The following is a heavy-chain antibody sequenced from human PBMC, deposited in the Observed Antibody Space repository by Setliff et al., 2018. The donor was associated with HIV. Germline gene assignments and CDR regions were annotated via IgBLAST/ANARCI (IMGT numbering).Heavy chain of an antibody. Sequence: SETLSLTCTVSSDFVSGDDFYWSWIRQAPGRGLEWIGYVYYNGITHYNPSLKSRLTISIDTSGRRFSLNLTSVTALDTAVYFCAKMVRGSLSARRMYYFDSWGRGTMVTVS. J-gene: IGHJ4*02. CDR1: SDFVSGDDFY. CDR3: AKMVRGSLSARRMYYFDS. CDR2: VYYNGIT. D-gene: IGHD3-10*01. V-gene: IGHV4-30-4*01.